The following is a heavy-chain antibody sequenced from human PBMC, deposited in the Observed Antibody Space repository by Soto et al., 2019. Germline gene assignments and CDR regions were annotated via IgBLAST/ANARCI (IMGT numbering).Heavy chain of an antibody. J-gene: IGHJ4*02. Sequence: QVQLVQSGAEVKKPGASVKVSCKASGYTFTGYYMHWVRQAPGQGLEWMGWINPNSGGTNYAQKFQGRVTMTRDTSISTAYMGLSRLGSDDTAVYYCARGGSNIVVVPAAKGGLGYWGQGTLVTVSS. CDR1: GYTFTGYY. D-gene: IGHD2-2*01. CDR3: ARGGSNIVVVPAAKGGLGY. V-gene: IGHV1-2*02. CDR2: INPNSGGT.